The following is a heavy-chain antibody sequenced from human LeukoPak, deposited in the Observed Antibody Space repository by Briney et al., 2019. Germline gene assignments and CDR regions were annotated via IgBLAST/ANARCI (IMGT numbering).Heavy chain of an antibody. D-gene: IGHD2-2*02. CDR3: ARGGHECCSSTSCYTGNWFDP. J-gene: IGHJ5*02. CDR1: GYTFTSYD. V-gene: IGHV1-8*01. Sequence: GASVKVSCKASGYTFTSYDINWVRQATGQGLEWMGWMNPNSGNTGYAQKFQGRVTMTRNTSISTAYMELSSLRSEDTAVYYCARGGHECCSSTSCYTGNWFDPWGQGTLVTVSS. CDR2: MNPNSGNT.